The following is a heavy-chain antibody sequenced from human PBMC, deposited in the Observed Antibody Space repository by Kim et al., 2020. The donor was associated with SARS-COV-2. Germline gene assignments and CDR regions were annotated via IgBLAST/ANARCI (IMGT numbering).Heavy chain of an antibody. Sequence: ITNYSPTLKSRVTMSVDTSKSHFSLKQSSVTAADTAVYYCARTAGAGEDYWGQGTLVTVSS. CDR3: ARTAGAGEDY. D-gene: IGHD3-10*01. V-gene: IGHV4-4*07. CDR2: IT. J-gene: IGHJ4*02.